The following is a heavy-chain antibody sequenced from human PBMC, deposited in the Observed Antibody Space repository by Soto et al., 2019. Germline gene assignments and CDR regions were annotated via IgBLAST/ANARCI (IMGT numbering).Heavy chain of an antibody. V-gene: IGHV3-30*18. CDR1: GFNFRSYG. CDR3: AKDNCSGGSCYTRYFDL. J-gene: IGHJ2*01. CDR2: ISYDGSKN. Sequence: QVQLVESGGGVVQPGRSLRLSCAASGFNFRSYGMHWVRQAPGKGLEWVAVISYDGSKNYYGDYVKGRFTISRDSSKNTVYLQMNSLRAEDTAVYYSAKDNCSGGSCYTRYFDLWGRGTLVTVSS. D-gene: IGHD2-15*01.